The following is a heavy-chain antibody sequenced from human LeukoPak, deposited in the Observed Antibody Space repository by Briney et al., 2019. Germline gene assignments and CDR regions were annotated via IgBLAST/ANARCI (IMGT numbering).Heavy chain of an antibody. CDR2: ISYDGSNK. V-gene: IGHV3-30-3*01. CDR1: GFTFSSYA. CDR3: ATRGYSGYDPRDY. J-gene: IGHJ4*02. D-gene: IGHD5-12*01. Sequence: PGRSLRLSCAASGFTFSSYAMHWVRQAPGKGLEWVAVISYDGSNKYYADSVKGRFTISRDNSKNTLYLQMNSLRAEDTAVYYCATRGYSGYDPRDYWGQGTLVTVSS.